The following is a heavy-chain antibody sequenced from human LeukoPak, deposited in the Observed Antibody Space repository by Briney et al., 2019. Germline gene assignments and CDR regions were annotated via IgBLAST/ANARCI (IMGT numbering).Heavy chain of an antibody. CDR1: GFTFGSYS. CDR2: ISSSSSYI. J-gene: IGHJ4*02. Sequence: GGSLRLSCAASGFTFGSYSMNWVRQAPGKGLEWVSSISSSSSYIYYADSVKGRFTISRDNAKNSLYLQMNSLRAEDTAVYYCARARYCSSTNCYEHDYWGQGTQVTVSS. D-gene: IGHD2-2*01. CDR3: ARARYCSSTNCYEHDY. V-gene: IGHV3-21*01.